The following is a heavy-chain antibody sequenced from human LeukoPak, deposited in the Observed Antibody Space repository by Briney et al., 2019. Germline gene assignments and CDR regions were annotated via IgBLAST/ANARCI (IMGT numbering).Heavy chain of an antibody. J-gene: IGHJ6*03. CDR2: IYPGDSDT. CDR3: ARLGSDPGGGRYYYYYYMDV. Sequence: GESLKISCEASGYIFSSYWIGWVRQMPGKGLEWMGIIYPGDSDTRYSPSFQGQVTISADKSISTAYLQWSSLKASDTAMYYCARLGSDPGGGRYYYYYYMDVWGKGTTVTVSS. D-gene: IGHD3-10*01. V-gene: IGHV5-51*01. CDR1: GYIFSSYW.